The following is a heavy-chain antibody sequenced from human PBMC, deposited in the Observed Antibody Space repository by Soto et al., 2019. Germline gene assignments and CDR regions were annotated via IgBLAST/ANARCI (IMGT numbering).Heavy chain of an antibody. CDR2: IIPIFGTA. Sequence: QVQLVQSGAEVKKPGSSVKVSCKASGGTFSSYAISWVRQAPGQGLEWMGGIIPIFGTANYAQKFQGRVTITADESTSTAYMELSSLRSEDTAVYYCAREGGYCGGDCYEGYYYGMDVWGQGTTVTVSS. CDR1: GGTFSSYA. J-gene: IGHJ6*02. V-gene: IGHV1-69*01. CDR3: AREGGYCGGDCYEGYYYGMDV. D-gene: IGHD2-21*02.